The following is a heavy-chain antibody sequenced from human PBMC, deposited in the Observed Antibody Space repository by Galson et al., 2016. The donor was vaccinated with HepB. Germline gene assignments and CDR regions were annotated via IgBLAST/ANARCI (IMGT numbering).Heavy chain of an antibody. CDR2: IYSTAET. J-gene: IGHJ5*02. CDR3: ARDVGP. CDR1: GFTFNSYA. D-gene: IGHD3-10*01. V-gene: IGHV3-53*01. Sequence: SLRLSCAASGFTFNSYAMNWVRQTPGKGLEWVSIIYSTAETYYADSVKGRFTISRDHSKNTVYLQMNRLRAEDTAIYYCARDVGPWGRGTLVTVTS.